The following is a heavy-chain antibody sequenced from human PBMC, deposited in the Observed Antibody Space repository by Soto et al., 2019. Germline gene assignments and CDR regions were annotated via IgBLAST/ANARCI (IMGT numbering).Heavy chain of an antibody. Sequence: EVQLVESGGGLVQPGGSLRLSCAASEFTFNNYWMHWVRQAPGKGLEWVSRINTEGSITNYADSVMGRLTISRDNAANTAQLQMKSLRAADTAVYYWPRVIYLKYGFDVWGQGATVTVSS. V-gene: IGHV3-74*01. CDR2: INTEGSIT. J-gene: IGHJ6*01. CDR3: PRVIYLKYGFDV. D-gene: IGHD2-21*01. CDR1: EFTFNNYW.